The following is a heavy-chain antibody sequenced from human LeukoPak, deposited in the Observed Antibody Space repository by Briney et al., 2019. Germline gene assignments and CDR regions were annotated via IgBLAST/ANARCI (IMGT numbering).Heavy chain of an antibody. CDR3: ARVKGDTLLWFGESTDNYFDY. Sequence: ASVKVSCKASGYTFTGYYMRWVRQAPGQGLEWMGWINPNIGGTNYAQKLQGRVTMTRDTSIRTAYMELSRLRSDDTAVYYCARVKGDTLLWFGESTDNYFDYWGQGTLVTVSS. V-gene: IGHV1-2*02. D-gene: IGHD3-10*01. CDR1: GYTFTGYY. J-gene: IGHJ4*02. CDR2: INPNIGGT.